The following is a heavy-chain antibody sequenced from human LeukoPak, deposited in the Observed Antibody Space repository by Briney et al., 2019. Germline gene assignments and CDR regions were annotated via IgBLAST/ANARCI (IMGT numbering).Heavy chain of an antibody. J-gene: IGHJ3*02. D-gene: IGHD3-10*01. CDR3: ARSYGSGSYGGAFDI. CDR2: IYPGDSDT. CDR1: GYFFTSYW. V-gene: IGHV5-51*01. Sequence: GESLKISCKGSGYFFTSYWIGWVRQMPGKGLEWMGIIYPGDSDTRYSPSFQGQVTMSADKSISTAYLQWSSLKASDTAMYYCARSYGSGSYGGAFDIWGQGTMDTVSS.